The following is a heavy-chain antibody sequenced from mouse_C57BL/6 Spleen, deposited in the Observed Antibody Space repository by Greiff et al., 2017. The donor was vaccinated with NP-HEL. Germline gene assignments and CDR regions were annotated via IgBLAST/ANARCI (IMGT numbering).Heavy chain of an antibody. D-gene: IGHD2-3*01. J-gene: IGHJ3*01. CDR1: GYSFTGYY. CDR2: INPSTGGT. CDR3: ARGEWFYDGYYVRFAY. Sequence: VQLKESGPELVKPGASVKISCKASGYSFTGYYMNWVKQSPEKSLEWIGEINPSTGGTTYNQKFKAKATLTVDKSSSTAYMQLKSLTSEDSAVYYCARGEWFYDGYYVRFAYWGQGTLVTVSA. V-gene: IGHV1-42*01.